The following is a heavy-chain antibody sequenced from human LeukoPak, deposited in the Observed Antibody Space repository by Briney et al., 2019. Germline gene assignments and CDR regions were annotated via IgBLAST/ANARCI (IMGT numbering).Heavy chain of an antibody. V-gene: IGHV3-13*01. Sequence: GGSLRLSCAASGFTFSSYDMHWVRQATGKGLEWVSAIGTAGDTYYPGSVKGRFTISRENAKNPLYLQMNSLRAGDTAVYYCARAAMVRQNGMDVWGQGTTVTVSS. CDR2: IGTAGDT. D-gene: IGHD3-10*01. CDR1: GFTFSSYD. J-gene: IGHJ6*02. CDR3: ARAAMVRQNGMDV.